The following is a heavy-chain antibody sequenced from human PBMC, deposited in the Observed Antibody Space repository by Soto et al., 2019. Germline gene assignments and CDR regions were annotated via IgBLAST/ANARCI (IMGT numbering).Heavy chain of an antibody. CDR1: GGSFSGYY. J-gene: IGHJ6*02. V-gene: IGHV4-34*01. CDR3: ARGRFHYYYYYGMDV. Sequence: SETLSLTCAVYGGSFSGYYWSWIRQPPGKGLEWIGEINHSGSTNYNPSLESRVTISVDTSKNQFSLKLSSVTAADTAVYYCARGRFHYYYYYGMDVWGQGTTVTVSS. CDR2: INHSGST.